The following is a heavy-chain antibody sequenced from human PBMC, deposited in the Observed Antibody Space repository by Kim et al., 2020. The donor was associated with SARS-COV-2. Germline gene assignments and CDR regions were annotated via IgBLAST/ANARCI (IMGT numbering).Heavy chain of an antibody. V-gene: IGHV5-51*01. CDR3: ARQERLLWFGELFPGWFDP. J-gene: IGHJ5*02. Sequence: GESLKISCKGSGYSFTSYWIGWVRQMPGKGLEWMGIIYPGDSYTRYSPSFQGQVTISADKSISTAYLQWSSLKASDTAMYYCARQERLLWFGELFPGWFDPWGQGTLVTVSS. D-gene: IGHD3-10*01. CDR2: IYPGDSYT. CDR1: GYSFTSYW.